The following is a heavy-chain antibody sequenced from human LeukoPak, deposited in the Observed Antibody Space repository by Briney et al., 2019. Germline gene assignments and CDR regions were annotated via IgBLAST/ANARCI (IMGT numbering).Heavy chain of an antibody. J-gene: IGHJ4*02. CDR3: AKDTHPGGYYYGSGTTK. V-gene: IGHV3-43*02. CDR1: GFTFDDYA. D-gene: IGHD3-10*01. CDR2: ISGDGGST. Sequence: QPGGSLRLSGAALGFTFDDYAMHWGRQAPGKGLDGGSLISGDGGSTYYADSVKGRFTISRDNSNNSLYLQMNSLRTEDTALYYCAKDTHPGGYYYGSGTTKWGEGTLVTVSS.